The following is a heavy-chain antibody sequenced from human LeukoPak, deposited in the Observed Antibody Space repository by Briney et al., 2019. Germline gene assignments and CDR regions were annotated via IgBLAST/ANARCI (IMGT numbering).Heavy chain of an antibody. CDR3: ARRSDTAMGTFDY. D-gene: IGHD5-18*01. Sequence: SETLSLTCAVYGGSFSGYYWSWIRQPPGKGLEWIGEINHSGSTNYNPSLKSRVTISVDTSKNQFSLKLSSVAAADTAVYYCARRSDTAMGTFDYWGQGTLVTVSS. J-gene: IGHJ4*02. CDR2: INHSGST. V-gene: IGHV4-34*01. CDR1: GGSFSGYY.